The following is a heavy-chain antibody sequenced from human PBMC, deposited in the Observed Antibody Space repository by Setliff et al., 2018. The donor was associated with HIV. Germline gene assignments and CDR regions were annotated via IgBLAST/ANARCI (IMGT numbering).Heavy chain of an antibody. Sequence: GGSLRLSCAASGFTFSSYSMNWVRQAPGKGLECVSSITSSSNYIYYADSVKGRFTISRDNAKNSLYLQMNSLRAEDTSLSSCVSSRQLTFDFWGQGTVVTVSS. CDR1: GFTFSSYS. J-gene: IGHJ4*02. D-gene: IGHD3-3*01. CDR2: ITSSSNYI. CDR3: VSSRQLTFDF. V-gene: IGHV3-21*04.